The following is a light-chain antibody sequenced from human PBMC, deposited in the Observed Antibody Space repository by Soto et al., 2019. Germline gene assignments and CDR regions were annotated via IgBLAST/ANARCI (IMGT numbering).Light chain of an antibody. CDR2: SDH. V-gene: IGLV1-44*01. Sequence: QSVLTQPPSASETPGQSVTISCYGSGSNIGSNSVTWYQQLPGTAPKLLIYSDHQRPSGVPDRFSGSKSGTAASLAISGLQSEDEADYYCAAWDDSLNGPVFGGGTKLTVL. J-gene: IGLJ2*01. CDR1: GSNIGSNS. CDR3: AAWDDSLNGPV.